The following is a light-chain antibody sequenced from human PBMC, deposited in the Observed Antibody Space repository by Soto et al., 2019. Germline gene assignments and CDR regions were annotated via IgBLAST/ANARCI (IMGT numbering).Light chain of an antibody. CDR3: QQYGSSPFT. CDR1: QSVSSPY. V-gene: IGKV3-20*01. J-gene: IGKJ3*01. Sequence: EVVLTQSPVTLSLSPGERATLSCRASQSVSSPYLAWYQQTPGQPPRLLIYCASSRATDIPERFIGSGSGTEFTLTIARLAPEDFAMYYCQQYGSSPFTFGPGTKVDI. CDR2: CAS.